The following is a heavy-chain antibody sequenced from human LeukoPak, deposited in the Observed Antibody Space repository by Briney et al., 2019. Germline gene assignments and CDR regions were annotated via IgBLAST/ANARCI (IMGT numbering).Heavy chain of an antibody. V-gene: IGHV4-59*01. CDR3: APRPADGSWYGVFDF. J-gene: IGHJ4*01. CDR1: GVSMTGYY. Sequence: SETLSLICSVSGVSMTGYYWSWIRQAPGKAPEWIGYIYSSGSTNYNPSLNSRVTMSLDASKNQFSLKLTFVTAADTAVYYSAPRPADGSWYGVFDFWSRGTLVTVSS. CDR2: IYSSGST. D-gene: IGHD3-10*01.